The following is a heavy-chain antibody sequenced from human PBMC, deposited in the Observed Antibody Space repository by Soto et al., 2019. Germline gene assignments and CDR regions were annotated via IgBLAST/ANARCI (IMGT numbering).Heavy chain of an antibody. CDR3: ARGRTLITGTSLDY. CDR1: GWSFSGYY. V-gene: IGHV4-34*01. Sequence: KPXETLSLTCAVYGWSFSGYYWTWIRQPPGKGLEWIGEINHSGTTNYKPSLRSRVTISVDTSKNQLSLKVNSVTAADTAVYYCARGRTLITGTSLDYWGQGTLVTVSS. J-gene: IGHJ4*02. CDR2: INHSGTT. D-gene: IGHD1-20*01.